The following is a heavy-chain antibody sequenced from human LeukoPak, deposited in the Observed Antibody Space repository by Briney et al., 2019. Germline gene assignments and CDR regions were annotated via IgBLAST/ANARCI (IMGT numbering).Heavy chain of an antibody. J-gene: IGHJ6*02. D-gene: IGHD3-22*01. CDR1: GFTFSDYY. Sequence: GGSLRLACAASGFTFSDYYMSWIRQAPGKGLEWVSYISSSGNTIYYADSVKGRFTISRDNAKNSLYLQMNSLRAEDTAVYYCAGSGYYQYYYYYYGMDVWGQGTTVTVSS. CDR2: ISSSGNTI. CDR3: AGSGYYQYYYYYYGMDV. V-gene: IGHV3-11*01.